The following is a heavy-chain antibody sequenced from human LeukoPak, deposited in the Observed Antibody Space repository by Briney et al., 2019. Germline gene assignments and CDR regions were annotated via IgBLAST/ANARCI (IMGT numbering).Heavy chain of an antibody. CDR3: ARDMRILWLGVPGGVAFDI. Sequence: PSETLSLTCTVSGGSISSYYWSWIRQPPGKGLEWIGYIYYSGSTNYNPSLKSRVTISVDTSKNQFSLRLSSVTAADTAVYYCARDMRILWLGVPGGVAFDIWGQGTMVTVSS. J-gene: IGHJ3*02. V-gene: IGHV4-59*01. CDR2: IYYSGST. CDR1: GGSISSYY. D-gene: IGHD3-10*01.